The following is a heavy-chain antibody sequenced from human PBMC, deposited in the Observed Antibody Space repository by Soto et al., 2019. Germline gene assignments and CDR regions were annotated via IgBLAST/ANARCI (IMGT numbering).Heavy chain of an antibody. CDR2: IYHSGST. CDR1: GGSISSSNW. V-gene: IGHV4-4*02. J-gene: IGHJ6*02. Sequence: SETLSLTCAVSGGSISSSNWWSWVRQPPGKGLEWIGEIYHSGSTNYNPSLKSRVTISVDKSKNQFSLKLSSVTAADTAVYYCAREGTPVNYGLTPYYYYGMDVWGQGTTVTVSS. D-gene: IGHD3-10*01. CDR3: AREGTPVNYGLTPYYYYGMDV.